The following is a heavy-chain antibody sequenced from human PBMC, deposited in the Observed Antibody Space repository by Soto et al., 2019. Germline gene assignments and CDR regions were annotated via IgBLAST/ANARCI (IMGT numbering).Heavy chain of an antibody. V-gene: IGHV3-64*01. D-gene: IGHD5-12*01. CDR1: GFTFSSYA. CDR3: ARAQDRGYSGYDFYY. J-gene: IGHJ4*02. CDR2: ISSNGGST. Sequence: EVQLVESGGGLVQPGGSLRLSCAASGFTFSSYAMHWVRQAPGKGLEYVSAISSNGGSTYYANSVKGRFTISRDNSKNTLYLQMGSLRAEDMAVYYCARAQDRGYSGYDFYYWGQGTLVTVSS.